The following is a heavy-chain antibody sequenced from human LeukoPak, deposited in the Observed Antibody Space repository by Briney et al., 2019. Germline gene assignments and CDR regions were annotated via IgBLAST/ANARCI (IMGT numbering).Heavy chain of an antibody. CDR2: IHYSGST. V-gene: IGHV4-39*07. CDR1: GGSISSSSYY. D-gene: IGHD3-22*01. Sequence: SETLSLTCTVSGGSISSSSYYWGWIRQPPGKGLEWIGTIHYSGSTYYNPSLRSRVTISVDTSKNQFSLKLSSVTAADTAVYYCARAKPYYYDSSGYYDDAFDIWGQGTMVTVSS. J-gene: IGHJ3*02. CDR3: ARAKPYYYDSSGYYDDAFDI.